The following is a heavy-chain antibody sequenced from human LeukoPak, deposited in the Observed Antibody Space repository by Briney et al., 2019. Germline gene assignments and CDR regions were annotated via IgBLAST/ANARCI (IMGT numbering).Heavy chain of an antibody. CDR1: GFTFSSYW. CDR2: INTDGSST. Sequence: PGGSLRLSCAASGFTFSSYWMHWVRQAPGKGLVWVSRINTDGSSTSYADSVKGRFTISRDNAKNTLYLQMNSLRAEDTAVYYCARGTLYNWNYGDAFDIWGQGTMVTVSS. D-gene: IGHD1-7*01. CDR3: ARGTLYNWNYGDAFDI. V-gene: IGHV3-74*01. J-gene: IGHJ3*02.